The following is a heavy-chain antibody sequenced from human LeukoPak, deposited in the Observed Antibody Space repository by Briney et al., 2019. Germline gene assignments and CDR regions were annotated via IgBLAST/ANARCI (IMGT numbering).Heavy chain of an antibody. V-gene: IGHV3-23*01. J-gene: IGHJ4*02. D-gene: IGHD3-22*01. CDR1: GFTFSTYA. CDR2: ISGSGGRT. Sequence: PGGSLRLSCAASGFTFSTYAMSWVRQAPGKGLEWVSAISGSGGRTFYADSVKGRFTISRDTSKSTVYLQMNSLKADDTAVYYCAKDRAYLFDSSGYYDNWGQGTLVTVSS. CDR3: AKDRAYLFDSSGYYDN.